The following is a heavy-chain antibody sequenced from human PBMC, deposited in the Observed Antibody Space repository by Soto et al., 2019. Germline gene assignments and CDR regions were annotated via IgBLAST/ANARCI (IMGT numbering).Heavy chain of an antibody. CDR2: ISSSSSYI. Sequence: PVGSLRLSCAASGFTFSSYSMNWVRQAPGKGLEWVSSISSSSSYIYYADSVKGRFTISRDNAKNSLYLQMNSLRAEDTAVYYCAGALNSGSYYFFDYWGQGTLVTVSS. D-gene: IGHD1-26*01. J-gene: IGHJ4*02. V-gene: IGHV3-21*01. CDR1: GFTFSSYS. CDR3: AGALNSGSYYFFDY.